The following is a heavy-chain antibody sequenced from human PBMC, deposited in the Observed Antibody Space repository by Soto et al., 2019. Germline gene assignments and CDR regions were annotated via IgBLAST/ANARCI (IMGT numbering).Heavy chain of an antibody. CDR3: ARAGTTMVRGVISGWFDP. J-gene: IGHJ5*02. Sequence: SETLSLTCTVSGGSISSGGYYWSWIRQHPGKGLEWIGYIYYSGSTYYNPSLKSRVTISVDTSKNQFSLKLSSVTAADTAVYYCARAGTTMVRGVISGWFDPWGQGTLVTVS. D-gene: IGHD3-10*01. V-gene: IGHV4-31*03. CDR1: GGSISSGGYY. CDR2: IYYSGST.